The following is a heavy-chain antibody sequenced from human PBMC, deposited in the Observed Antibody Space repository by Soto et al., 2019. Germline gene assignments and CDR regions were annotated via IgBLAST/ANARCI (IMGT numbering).Heavy chain of an antibody. CDR2: ISSSSTTI. CDR3: ARDKGGSVAGFNWFDP. V-gene: IGHV3-48*01. D-gene: IGHD6-19*01. J-gene: IGHJ5*02. CDR1: GSSVSTFG. Sequence: ELHLEESGGGLVQPGGSLRLSCVASGSSVSTFGMNWVRQAPGEGLEWVAYISSSSTTIFYGGSVKGRFTASRENAENSMYLEMNNLRVEDTAIYYCARDKGGSVAGFNWFDPWGHGTLVTVSS.